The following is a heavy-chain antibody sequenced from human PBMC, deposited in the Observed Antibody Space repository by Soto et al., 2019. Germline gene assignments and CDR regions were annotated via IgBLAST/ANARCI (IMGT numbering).Heavy chain of an antibody. Sequence: GGSLRLSCAASGFTFSSYGMHWVRQAPGKGLEWVAVISYDGSNKYYADSVKGRFTISRDNSKNTLYLQMNSLRAEDTAVYYCAKDRSGYDSEYYFDYWGQGTLVTVSS. CDR1: GFTFSSYG. J-gene: IGHJ4*02. CDR2: ISYDGSNK. V-gene: IGHV3-30*18. CDR3: AKDRSGYDSEYYFDY. D-gene: IGHD5-12*01.